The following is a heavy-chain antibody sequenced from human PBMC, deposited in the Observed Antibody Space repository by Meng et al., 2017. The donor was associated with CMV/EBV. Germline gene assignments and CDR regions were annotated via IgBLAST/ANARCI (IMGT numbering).Heavy chain of an antibody. V-gene: IGHV4-4*07. D-gene: IGHD5-18*01. Sequence: LQGSGPGLGKPSGTLPLPRIVAGGSISSYYWSWIRQPAGKGLEWIGRIYTSGSTNYNPSLKSRVTMSVDTSKNQFSLKLSSVTAADTAVYYCARHGDTAMVVGIDYWGQGTLVTVSS. CDR2: IYTSGST. CDR1: GGSISSYY. J-gene: IGHJ4*02. CDR3: ARHGDTAMVVGIDY.